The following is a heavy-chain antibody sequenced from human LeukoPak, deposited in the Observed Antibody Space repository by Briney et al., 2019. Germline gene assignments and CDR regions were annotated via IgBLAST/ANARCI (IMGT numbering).Heavy chain of an antibody. CDR3: ARSIVVVVAATPFDY. CDR2: ISGSGGST. V-gene: IGHV3-23*01. CDR1: GFTFSSYS. D-gene: IGHD2-15*01. J-gene: IGHJ4*02. Sequence: PGGSLRLSCVASGFTFSSYSMNWVRQAPGKGLEWVSAISGSGGSTYYADSVKGRFTISRDNSKNTLYLQMNSLRAEDTAVYYCARSIVVVVAATPFDYWGQGTLVTVSS.